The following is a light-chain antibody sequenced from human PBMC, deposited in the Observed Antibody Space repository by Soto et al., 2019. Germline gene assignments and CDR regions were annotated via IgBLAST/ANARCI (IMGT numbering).Light chain of an antibody. J-gene: IGLJ7*01. Sequence: SALTQPASVSGSPVQSITISCTGTSSDVGGYNYVSWYQQHPGKVPKLMIYEVTNRPSGVSDRFSGSKSGNTASLTISGLQAEDEADYYCTSYTSSSTLVFGGGTQLTVL. CDR1: SSDVGGYNY. CDR3: TSYTSSSTLV. V-gene: IGLV2-14*01. CDR2: EVT.